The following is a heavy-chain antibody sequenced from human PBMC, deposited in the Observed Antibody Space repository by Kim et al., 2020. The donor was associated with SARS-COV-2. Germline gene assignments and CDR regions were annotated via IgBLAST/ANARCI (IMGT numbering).Heavy chain of an antibody. CDR1: GYTFTSYA. J-gene: IGHJ4*02. V-gene: IGHV7-4-1*02. D-gene: IGHD3-10*01. CDR2: INTNTGNP. Sequence: ASVKVSCKASGYTFTSYAMNWVRQAPGQGLEWMGWINTNTGNPTYAQGFTGRFVFSLDTSVSTAYLQISSLKAEDTAVYYCAIKSPKVQGVIIGWGGWGQGTLITVSS. CDR3: AIKSPKVQGVIIGWGG.